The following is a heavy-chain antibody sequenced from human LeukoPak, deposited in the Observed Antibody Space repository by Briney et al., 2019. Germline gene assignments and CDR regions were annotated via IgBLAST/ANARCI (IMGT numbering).Heavy chain of an antibody. CDR1: GFSFRYFA. D-gene: IGHD1-26*01. Sequence: GGSLRLSCVGSGFSFRYFAIHWVRQAPGKGLEYVSVINTDGRITYYADSVKGRFTISRDSSKNTVYLQMGSLRGDDMAVYYCTRDGGSFCDFDYWGQGALVTVSS. V-gene: IGHV3-64*02. J-gene: IGHJ4*02. CDR2: INTDGRIT. CDR3: TRDGGSFCDFDY.